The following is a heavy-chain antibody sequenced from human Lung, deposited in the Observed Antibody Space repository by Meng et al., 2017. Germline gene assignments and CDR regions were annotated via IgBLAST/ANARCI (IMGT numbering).Heavy chain of an antibody. CDR1: GYIFTDYV. CDR3: AREKSPGHFDY. V-gene: IGHV1-46*01. CDR2: VNPSNGGT. Sequence: VQLVQSGAEVMTPGASVKLSCKASGYIFTDYVIHWVRQAPGQGLEWMGTVNPSNGGTNYLQKFQGRLTVTRDTSASTVYMDLSTLRSEDAAVYYCAREKSPGHFDYWGQGTLVTVSS. J-gene: IGHJ4*02.